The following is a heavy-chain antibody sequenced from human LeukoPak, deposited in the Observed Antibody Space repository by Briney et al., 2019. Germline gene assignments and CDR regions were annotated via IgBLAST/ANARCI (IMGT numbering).Heavy chain of an antibody. V-gene: IGHV1-69*13. CDR1: GGTFSSYA. CDR2: IIPIFGTA. CDR3: ARHFMRNDLWRGSIWFDP. D-gene: IGHD3-3*01. Sequence: ASVKVSCKASGGTFSSYAISWLRQAPGQGLEWMGGIIPIFGTANYAQKFQGRVTITADESTSTAYMELSSLRSEDTAVYYCARHFMRNDLWRGSIWFDPWGRGTLVGVSS. J-gene: IGHJ5*02.